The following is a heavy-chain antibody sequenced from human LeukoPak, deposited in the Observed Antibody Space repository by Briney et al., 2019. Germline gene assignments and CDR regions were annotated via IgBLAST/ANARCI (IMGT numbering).Heavy chain of an antibody. J-gene: IGHJ4*02. CDR1: GFTFSSYG. D-gene: IGHD5-12*01. CDR3: AKSATSGYDYSSFFDY. CDR2: ISYDGSNK. V-gene: IGHV3-30*18. Sequence: GGSLRLSCAASGFTFSSYGTHWVRQAPGKGLEWVAVISYDGSNKYYADSVKGRFTISGDNSKNTLYLQMNSLRAEDTAVYYCAKSATSGYDYSSFFDYWGQGTLVTVSS.